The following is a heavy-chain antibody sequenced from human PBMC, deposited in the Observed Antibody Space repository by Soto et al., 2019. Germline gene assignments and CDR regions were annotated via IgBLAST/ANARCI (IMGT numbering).Heavy chain of an antibody. J-gene: IGHJ5*02. V-gene: IGHV1-2*02. CDR3: ARDLYSSSWYWFDP. CDR1: GYTFTVYY. Sequence: ASVKVSCKASGYTFTVYYMHWVRQAPGQGLEWMGWINPKSGGTMYPQKFQGRVTMTWDTSISTAYMALTRLSSVTAADTAVYYCARDLYSSSWYWFDPWGQGTLVTVSS. D-gene: IGHD6-13*01. CDR2: INPKSGGT.